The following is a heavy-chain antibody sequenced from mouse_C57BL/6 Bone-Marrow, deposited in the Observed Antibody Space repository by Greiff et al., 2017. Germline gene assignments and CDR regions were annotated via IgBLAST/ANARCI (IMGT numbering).Heavy chain of an antibody. CDR1: GFTFSSYG. D-gene: IGHD1-1*01. CDR3: ARHRYYGSISWFAY. J-gene: IGHJ3*01. V-gene: IGHV5-6*01. CDR2: ISSGGGYT. Sequence: EVQVVESGGDLVKPGGSLKLSCAASGFTFSSYGMSWVRQTPDKRLEWVATISSGGGYTYYPASVKGRFTISRDNSKNTLYLQMSRLKSEDTAMYYCARHRYYGSISWFAYWGKGTLVTVSA.